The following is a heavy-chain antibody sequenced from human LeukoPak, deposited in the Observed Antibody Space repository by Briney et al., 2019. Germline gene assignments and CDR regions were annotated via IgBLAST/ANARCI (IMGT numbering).Heavy chain of an antibody. CDR3: ARDRRYSYGYVVDY. CDR2: IYYNGNT. J-gene: IGHJ4*02. D-gene: IGHD5-18*01. Sequence: SETLSLTCTVSGDSVSSGSYYWSWIRQPPGKGLEWIGYIYYNGNTNYNPSLKSRVTISVDTSKNQFSLKLSSVTAADTAVYYWARDRRYSYGYVVDYWGQGTLVTVSS. CDR1: GDSVSSGSYY. V-gene: IGHV4-61*01.